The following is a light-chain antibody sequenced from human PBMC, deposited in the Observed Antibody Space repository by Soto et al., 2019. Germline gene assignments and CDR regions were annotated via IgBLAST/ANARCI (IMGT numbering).Light chain of an antibody. Sequence: QSALTRALAVSVAPGQSITSSCSGTNSDVGGYKHVSWYQHHPGKAPKLMIYEVSNRPSGVSNRFSGSKSGYTASLTISGLQAEDEADYYCNSQRSSGTRVFGTGAKVTVL. CDR1: NSDVGGYKH. CDR3: NSQRSSGTRV. V-gene: IGLV2-14*01. J-gene: IGLJ1*01. CDR2: EVS.